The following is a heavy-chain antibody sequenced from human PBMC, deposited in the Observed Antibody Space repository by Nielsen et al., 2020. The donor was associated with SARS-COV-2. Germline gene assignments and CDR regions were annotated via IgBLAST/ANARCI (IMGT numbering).Heavy chain of an antibody. CDR2: MDPSGGST. CDR3: ARAPSDYYGMDV. Sequence: SVKVSCKASGYIFTSYWIHWVRQAPGQGLEWMGIMDPSGGSTRSAQKLQGRVTVTSDTSTSTVYIEVSSLRSEDTAVYYCARAPSDYYGMDVWGQGTTVTVSS. J-gene: IGHJ6*02. D-gene: IGHD3-3*01. CDR1: GYIFTSYW. V-gene: IGHV1-46*04.